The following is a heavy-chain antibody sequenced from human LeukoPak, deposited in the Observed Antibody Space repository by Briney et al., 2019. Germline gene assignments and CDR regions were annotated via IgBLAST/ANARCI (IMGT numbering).Heavy chain of an antibody. CDR1: RFTFSSYA. J-gene: IGHJ4*02. CDR2: ISGSGGVT. V-gene: IGHV3-23*01. Sequence: GGSLRLSCAASRFTFSSYAMSWVRQAPGKGLEWVSAISGSGGVTYYADSVKGRFTISRDNSKNTLYLQMNSLRAEDTAVYFCANSYTVTTSPFDYRGQGTLVTVSS. CDR3: ANSYTVTTSPFDY. D-gene: IGHD4-17*01.